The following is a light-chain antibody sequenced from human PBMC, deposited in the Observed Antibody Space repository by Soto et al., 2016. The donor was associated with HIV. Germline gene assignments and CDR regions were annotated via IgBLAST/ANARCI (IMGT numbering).Light chain of an antibody. CDR1: QAINSR. CDR3: QRSYNTPRS. CDR2: ATY. Sequence: DIQMTQSPSSVSASVGDRVTITCRASQAINSRLAWYQQNPGKAPEVLITATYTLQDGVPSRFSGSASGGTGTDFTLTIDSLQPEDFATYYCQRSYNTPRSFGQGTMVEIK. V-gene: IGKV1-12*01. J-gene: IGKJ1*01.